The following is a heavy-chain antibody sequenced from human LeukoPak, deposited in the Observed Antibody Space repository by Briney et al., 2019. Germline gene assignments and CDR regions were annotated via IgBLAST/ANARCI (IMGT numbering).Heavy chain of an antibody. CDR2: INGSGGST. V-gene: IGHV3-23*01. J-gene: IGHJ4*02. CDR1: GFTFSSYA. D-gene: IGHD5-18*01. CDR3: AKRIQSAMATGY. Sequence: GGSLRLSCAASGFTFSSYAMSWVRQAPGKGLEWVSDINGSGGSTYYADSVKGRFTISRDNSKNTLYLQMNGLRAEDTAVYYCAKRIQSAMATGYWGQGTLVTVSS.